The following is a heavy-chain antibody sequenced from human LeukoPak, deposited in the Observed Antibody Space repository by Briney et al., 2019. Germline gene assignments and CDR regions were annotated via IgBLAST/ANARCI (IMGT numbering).Heavy chain of an antibody. CDR2: IYTSGST. Sequence: PSQTLSLTCTVSGGSISSGSYYWSWIRQPAGKGLEWIGRIYTSGSTNYNPSLKSRVTISVDTSKNQFSLKLSSVTAADTAVYYCARDGSGWLHYFDYWGQGTLVTVSS. CDR1: GGSISSGSYY. D-gene: IGHD6-25*01. CDR3: ARDGSGWLHYFDY. V-gene: IGHV4-61*02. J-gene: IGHJ4*02.